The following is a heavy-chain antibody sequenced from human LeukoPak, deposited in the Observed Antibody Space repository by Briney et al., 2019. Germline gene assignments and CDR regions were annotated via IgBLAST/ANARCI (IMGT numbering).Heavy chain of an antibody. CDR2: IYSDGST. Sequence: GGPLRLSCAASGFTVSSNHMSWVRQAPGKGLEWVSIIYSDGSTLYADSVKGQFTISRDNSKNTLYLQMNSLRVEDTAVYYCARGGAFDIWGQGTMVTVSS. CDR3: ARGGAFDI. CDR1: GFTVSSNH. J-gene: IGHJ3*02. V-gene: IGHV3-53*01.